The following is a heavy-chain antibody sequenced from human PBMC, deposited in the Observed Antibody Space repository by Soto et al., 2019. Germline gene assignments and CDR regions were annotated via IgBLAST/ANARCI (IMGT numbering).Heavy chain of an antibody. CDR3: ARTRKDYVWGSYRLLDY. D-gene: IGHD3-16*02. Sequence: PSETLSLTCAVSGYSISLGYYWGWIRQPPGKGLEWIGYIYSTGNTYYNPSLKSRAAISIDTSKSQMSLKLSAVTAADTAVYYCARTRKDYVWGSYRLLDYWGQGTLVTVSS. J-gene: IGHJ4*02. V-gene: IGHV4-30-4*08. CDR2: IYSTGNT. CDR1: GYSISLGYY.